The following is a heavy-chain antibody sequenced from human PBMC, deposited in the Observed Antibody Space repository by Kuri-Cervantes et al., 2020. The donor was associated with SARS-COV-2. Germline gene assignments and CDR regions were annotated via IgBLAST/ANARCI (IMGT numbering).Heavy chain of an antibody. CDR3: ARDWLRGGFDY. D-gene: IGHD3-9*01. CDR1: GFSFRSYL. Sequence: GGSLRLSCAASGFSFRSYLMNWVRQAPGKGLEWVANINQDGSEKFYVDSVKGRFTISRDNAKNSLYLQMNSLRAEDTAVYYCARDWLRGGFDYWGQGTLVTVSS. V-gene: IGHV3-7*05. J-gene: IGHJ4*02. CDR2: INQDGSEK.